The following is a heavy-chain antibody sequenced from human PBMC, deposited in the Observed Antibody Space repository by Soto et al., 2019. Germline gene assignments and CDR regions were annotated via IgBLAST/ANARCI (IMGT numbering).Heavy chain of an antibody. J-gene: IGHJ6*02. CDR2: IYPGDSET. CDR1: GYSFTSYW. D-gene: IGHD3-10*01. V-gene: IGHV5-51*01. Sequence: GESLKISCKGSGYSFTSYWIGWVRQMPGKGLEWMGIIYPGDSETRYSPSFQGQVTISADKSISTAYLQWSSLKASDTAMYYCARSIRGVREHYYYYGMDVWGQGTTVTVSS. CDR3: ARSIRGVREHYYYYGMDV.